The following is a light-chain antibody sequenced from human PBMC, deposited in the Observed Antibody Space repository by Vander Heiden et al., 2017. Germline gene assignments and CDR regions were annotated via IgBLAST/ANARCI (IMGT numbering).Light chain of an antibody. V-gene: IGKV1-8*01. CDR2: AAS. CDR3: QQYYSYPRT. J-gene: IGKJ1*01. Sequence: AIRMTQSPSSLSASTGDRVTITCRASQGISSYLAWYQQKPGKAPKLLIYAASTLQSGVPSRSSGSGSGTDFTLTISCLQSEDFATYSCQQYYSYPRTFGQGTKVEIK. CDR1: QGISSY.